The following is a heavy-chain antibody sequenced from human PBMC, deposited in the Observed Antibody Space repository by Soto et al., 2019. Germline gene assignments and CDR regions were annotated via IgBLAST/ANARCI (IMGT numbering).Heavy chain of an antibody. CDR3: TRDQF. V-gene: IGHV3-7*05. J-gene: IGHJ4*02. Sequence: PGGSLRRSCVGSGFTSRGFWMGWVRQAPGKGLEWVANIKEDATQKNYVDSVRGRFTISRDTATISLYLQMNSLRAEDTAVYYCTRDQFWGQGTLVTVSS. CDR1: GFTSRGFW. CDR2: IKEDATQK.